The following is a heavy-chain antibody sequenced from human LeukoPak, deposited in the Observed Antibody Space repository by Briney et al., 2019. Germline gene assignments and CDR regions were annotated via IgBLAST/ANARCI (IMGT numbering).Heavy chain of an antibody. V-gene: IGHV3-23*01. CDR3: ATRVTTFLQ. Sequence: GGSLRLSCAASGFTFSSYAMSWVRQGPGKGLEWLSSISSSGSNIYYADSVKGRFTISRDNAKKTLFLQMNSLRAEDSAVYYCATRVTTFLQWGQGTLVTVSS. D-gene: IGHD4-11*01. CDR1: GFTFSSYA. J-gene: IGHJ4*02. CDR2: ISSSGSNI.